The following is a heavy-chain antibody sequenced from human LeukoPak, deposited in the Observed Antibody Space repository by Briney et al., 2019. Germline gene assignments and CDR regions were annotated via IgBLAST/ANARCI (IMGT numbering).Heavy chain of an antibody. CDR2: IYYSGST. V-gene: IGHV4-39*01. CDR1: GGSISSNSQF. D-gene: IGHD6-13*01. Sequence: SETLPLTCTVSGGSISSNSQFWDWLRQSPGKGLEWVGTIYYSGSTYYSPSLKSRVTMSVDTSKNQFSLKLSSVAAPDTAVYYCARHLEYISSWKGYYFDYWGQGTLVTVSS. CDR3: ARHLEYISSWKGYYFDY. J-gene: IGHJ4*02.